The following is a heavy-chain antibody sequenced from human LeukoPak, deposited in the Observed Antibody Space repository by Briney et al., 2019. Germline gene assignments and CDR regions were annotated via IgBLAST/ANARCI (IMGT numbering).Heavy chain of an antibody. J-gene: IGHJ4*02. CDR3: ARAHSSGRSY. Sequence: PGGSLRLSCAASGFTFSSYSTNWVRQAPGKGLEWVSSISSSSSYIYYADSVKGRFTISRDNAKNSLYLQMNSLRAEDTAVYYCARAHSSGRSYWGQGTLVTVSS. CDR1: GFTFSSYS. V-gene: IGHV3-21*01. D-gene: IGHD6-19*01. CDR2: ISSSSSYI.